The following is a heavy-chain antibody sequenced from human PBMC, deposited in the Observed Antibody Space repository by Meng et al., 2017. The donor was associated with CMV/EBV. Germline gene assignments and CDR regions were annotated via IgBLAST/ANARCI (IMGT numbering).Heavy chain of an antibody. CDR3: ARGYYDSSGPLPDY. Sequence: GESLKISCAASGFTFSSYAMHWVRQAPGKGLEWVAVISYDGSNKYYADSVKGRFTISRDNSKNTLYLQMNSLRAEDTAVYYCARGYYDSSGPLPDYRGQGTLVTVSS. J-gene: IGHJ4*02. CDR2: ISYDGSNK. D-gene: IGHD3-22*01. V-gene: IGHV3-30-3*01. CDR1: GFTFSSYA.